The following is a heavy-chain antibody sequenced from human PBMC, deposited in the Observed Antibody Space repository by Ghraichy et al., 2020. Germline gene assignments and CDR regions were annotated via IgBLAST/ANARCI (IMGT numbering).Heavy chain of an antibody. J-gene: IGHJ4*02. CDR1: GFTFSNYG. CDR3: AGRINGNSPFDY. V-gene: IGHV3-64*02. Sequence: GESLNISCAASGFTFSNYGMHWVRQAPGKRLEYVSAIGGNGASTYYADSVKGRFTISRDNSKNTLYLQMDSLRTEDIAVYYCAGRINGNSPFDYWGQGILVTVSS. D-gene: IGHD2-8*01. CDR2: IGGNGAST.